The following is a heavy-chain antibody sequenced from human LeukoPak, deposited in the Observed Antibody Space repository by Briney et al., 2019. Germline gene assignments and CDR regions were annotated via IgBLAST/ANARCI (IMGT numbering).Heavy chain of an antibody. CDR3: VRDLWELPY. V-gene: IGHV3-74*01. J-gene: IGHJ4*02. CDR2: INSVGSST. D-gene: IGHD1-26*01. Sequence: PGGSLRLSCAASGFTFSNYWMHWVRQVPGKGLVWVSRINSVGSSTSYAESVEGRFTISRDNAKNTLYLQMNSLRDEDTAVYYCVRDLWELPYWGQGILVTVSS. CDR1: GFTFSNYW.